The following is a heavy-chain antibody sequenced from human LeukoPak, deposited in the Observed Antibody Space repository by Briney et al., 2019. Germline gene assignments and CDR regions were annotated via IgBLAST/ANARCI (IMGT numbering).Heavy chain of an antibody. V-gene: IGHV4-34*01. CDR3: ARGPRMTRTYCYYYGMDV. CDR2: INHSGST. Sequence: SETLSLTCAVYGGSFSGYYWSWIRQPPGKGLEWIGEINHSGSTNYNPSLKSRVTISVDTSKNQFSLKLSSVTAADTAVYYCARGPRMTRTYCYYYGMDVWGQGTTVTVSS. D-gene: IGHD2-15*01. CDR1: GGSFSGYY. J-gene: IGHJ6*02.